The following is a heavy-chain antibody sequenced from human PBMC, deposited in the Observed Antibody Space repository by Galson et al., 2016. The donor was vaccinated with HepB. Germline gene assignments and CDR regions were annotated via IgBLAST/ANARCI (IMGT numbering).Heavy chain of an antibody. J-gene: IGHJ1*01. CDR2: ISRSTTGL. CDR1: GFTFSSYA. D-gene: IGHD3-10*01. CDR3: VKNDHRLPGSGSFGY. V-gene: IGHV3-23*01. Sequence: SLRLSCAASGFTFSSYAMTWVRQAPGSGLEWVSAISRSTTGLYYADSVKGRVVISRDKSRDTLYLQMNSLRVEDTGVYYCVKNDHRLPGSGSFGYWGQGSLVTVSS.